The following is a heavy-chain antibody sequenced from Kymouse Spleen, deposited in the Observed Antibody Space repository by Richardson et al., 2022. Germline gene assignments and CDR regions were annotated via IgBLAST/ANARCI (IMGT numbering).Heavy chain of an antibody. CDR2: INHSGST. D-gene: IGHD2-2*02. J-gene: IGHJ4*02. Sequence: QVQLQQWGAGLLKPSETLSLTCAVYGGSFSGYYWSWIRQPPGKGLEWIGEINHSGSTNYNPSLKSRVTISVDTSKNQFSLKLSSVTAADTAVYYCARSGYCSSTSCYIFFDYWGQGTLVTVSS. V-gene: IGHV4-34*01. CDR1: GGSFSGYY. CDR3: ARSGYCSSTSCYIFFDY.